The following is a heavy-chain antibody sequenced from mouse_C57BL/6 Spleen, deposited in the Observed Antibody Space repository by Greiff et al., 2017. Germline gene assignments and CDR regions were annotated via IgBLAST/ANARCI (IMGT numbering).Heavy chain of an antibody. D-gene: IGHD1-1*01. Sequence: QVQLQQSGAELARPGASVKLSCKASGYTFTSYGISWVKQRTGQGLEWIGEIYPRSGNTYYNEKFKGKATLTADKSSSTAYMELRSLTSEDSAVYFCASRYYGSSYGYFDYWGQGTTRTVSS. CDR3: ASRYYGSSYGYFDY. V-gene: IGHV1-81*01. CDR2: IYPRSGNT. CDR1: GYTFTSYG. J-gene: IGHJ2*01.